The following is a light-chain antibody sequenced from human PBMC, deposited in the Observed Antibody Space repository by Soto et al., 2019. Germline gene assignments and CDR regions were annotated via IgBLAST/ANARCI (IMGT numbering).Light chain of an antibody. CDR2: RNN. CDR1: SSNIGSNY. Sequence: QSVLTQPPSASGTPEQRVTISCSGSSSNIGSNYVYWYQQLPGTAPKLLIYRNNQRPSGVPDRFSGSKSGTSASLAISGLRSEDEADYYCAAWDDSLSGRYVFGTGTKLTVL. CDR3: AAWDDSLSGRYV. J-gene: IGLJ1*01. V-gene: IGLV1-47*01.